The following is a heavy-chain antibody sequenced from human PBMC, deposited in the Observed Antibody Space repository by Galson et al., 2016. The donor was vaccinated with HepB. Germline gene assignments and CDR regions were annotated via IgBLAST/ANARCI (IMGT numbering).Heavy chain of an antibody. CDR2: IKSRTDGGTA. CDR1: GFTVTNAW. Sequence: SLRLSCAASGFTVTNAWMTWVRQAPGKGLEWVGRIKSRTDGGTADYAAPVKGRFTISRDDSKSIAYLQMNSLKTEDTAVYYCTRQREKLYTYFDYWGQGTLVTVTS. J-gene: IGHJ4*02. V-gene: IGHV3-15*01. D-gene: IGHD2-15*01. CDR3: TRQREKLYTYFDY.